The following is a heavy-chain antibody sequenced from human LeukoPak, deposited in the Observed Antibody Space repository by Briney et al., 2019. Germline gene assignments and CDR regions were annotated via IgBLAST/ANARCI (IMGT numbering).Heavy chain of an antibody. J-gene: IGHJ4*02. Sequence: GGSLRLSCAASGFTFSSYSMNWLRQALGKGLEWVSSISSSSSYIYYADSAKGRFTISRDNAKNSLYLQMNSLRAEDTAVYYCARQSGYDPAGSPFFDYWGQGTLVTVSS. CDR2: ISSSSSYI. CDR3: ARQSGYDPAGSPFFDY. D-gene: IGHD5-12*01. CDR1: GFTFSSYS. V-gene: IGHV3-21*01.